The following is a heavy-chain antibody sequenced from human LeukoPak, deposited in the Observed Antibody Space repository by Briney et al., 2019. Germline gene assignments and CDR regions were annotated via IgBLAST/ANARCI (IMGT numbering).Heavy chain of an antibody. Sequence: SSYIYYADSLKGRFTISRDNAKNSLYLQMNSLRAEDTAVYYCATFPRGGSSGFYIDYWGQGTLVTVSS. V-gene: IGHV3-21*01. J-gene: IGHJ4*02. D-gene: IGHD3-22*01. CDR2: SSYI. CDR3: ATFPRGGSSGFYIDY.